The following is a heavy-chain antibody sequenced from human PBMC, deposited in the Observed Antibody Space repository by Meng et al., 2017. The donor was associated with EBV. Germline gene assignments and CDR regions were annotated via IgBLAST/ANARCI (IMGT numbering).Heavy chain of an antibody. V-gene: IGHV1-69*01. D-gene: IGHD3-10*01. CDR3: ASESGRGFTPDY. Sequence: GQLGQSGAEVKKPGSSVKVSCKTSGGTFRSDAISWVRQAPGQGLEWMGGLIPMSDAPHYAQKFQGRVTITADESTSTHYMDLSGLRSEDTAVYYCASESGRGFTPDYWGQGTLVTVSS. J-gene: IGHJ4*02. CDR2: LIPMSDAP. CDR1: GGTFRSDA.